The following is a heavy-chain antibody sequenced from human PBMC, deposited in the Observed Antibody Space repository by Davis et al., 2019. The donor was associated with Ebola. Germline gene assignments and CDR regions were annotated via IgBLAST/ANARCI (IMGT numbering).Heavy chain of an antibody. CDR3: ARELRGYSYGTYYYYGMDV. CDR2: IIHSGST. Sequence: SETLSLTCTVSGGSISSYYWSWIRQPPGKGLEWIGEIIHSGSTNYNPSLKSRVTISVDTSKNQFSLKLSSVTAADTAGYYCARELRGYSYGTYYYYGMDVWGQGTTVTVSS. V-gene: IGHV4-34*12. D-gene: IGHD5-18*01. CDR1: GGSISSYY. J-gene: IGHJ6*02.